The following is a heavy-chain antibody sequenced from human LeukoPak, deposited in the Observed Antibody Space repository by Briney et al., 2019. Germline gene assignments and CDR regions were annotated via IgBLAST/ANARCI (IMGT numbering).Heavy chain of an antibody. CDR1: GFTFSDYY. D-gene: IGHD6-13*01. J-gene: IGHJ4*02. V-gene: IGHV3-11*06. CDR3: AREGLAAAGHDY. Sequence: PGGSLRLSCAASGFTFSDYYMSWIRQAPGKGLEWVSSISTSSGYKYYADSMKGRFTVSRDNAKNSLYLQMNSLRAEDTAVYFCAREGLAAAGHDYWGQGTLVTVSS. CDR2: ISTSSGYK.